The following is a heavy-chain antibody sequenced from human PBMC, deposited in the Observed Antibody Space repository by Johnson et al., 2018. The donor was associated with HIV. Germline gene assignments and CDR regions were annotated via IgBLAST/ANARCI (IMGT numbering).Heavy chain of an antibody. CDR2: VNWNGDSP. Sequence: VQLVESGGGLVRPGGSLRLSCVASGFAVSGYYMSWVRQALGKGLEWVSGVNWNGDSPGYADSVKGRFTISSENAKNSLYLQLNSLRAEDTALYYCAREARAAAYSNAFDIWGQGTMVTVSS. CDR3: AREARAAAYSNAFDI. J-gene: IGHJ3*02. V-gene: IGHV3-20*04. CDR1: GFAVSGYY. D-gene: IGHD6-13*01.